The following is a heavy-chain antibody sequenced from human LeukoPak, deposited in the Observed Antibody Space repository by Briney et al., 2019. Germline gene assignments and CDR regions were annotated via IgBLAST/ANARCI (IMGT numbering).Heavy chain of an antibody. D-gene: IGHD6-25*01. CDR3: ARDGTPIHTSGWVYMDV. CDR1: GFTFGNYG. Sequence: GTLTLSCAASGFTFGNYGMHWVRQAPGKGLEWVSALSGSGGRTYYADSVRGRFTISRANSKNTLFLEMNSKNTLFLEMNSLRVEDTAVYYCARDGTPIHTSGWVYMDVWGKGTTVTISS. V-gene: IGHV3-23*01. CDR2: LSGSGGRT. J-gene: IGHJ6*04.